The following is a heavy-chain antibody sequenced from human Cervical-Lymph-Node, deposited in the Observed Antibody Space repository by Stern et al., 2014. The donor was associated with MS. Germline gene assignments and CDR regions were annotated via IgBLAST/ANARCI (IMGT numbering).Heavy chain of an antibody. D-gene: IGHD2-15*01. CDR1: GFNFTNYW. J-gene: IGHJ6*02. CDR2: LKAGGSYT. Sequence: MQLVQSGAEVKKPGESLKISCKGSGFNFTNYWIGWVRQMPGNGLEWMGILKAGGSYTIYSPSFQGQFIISVDKSISTAYLQWTSLKASDAAMYYCARRRYCTGVNCFYYYYGLDVWGQGTTVTVS. V-gene: IGHV5-51*01. CDR3: ARRRYCTGVNCFYYYYGLDV.